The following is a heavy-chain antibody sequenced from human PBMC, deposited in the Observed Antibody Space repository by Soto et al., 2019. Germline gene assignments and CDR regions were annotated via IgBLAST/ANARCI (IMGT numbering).Heavy chain of an antibody. CDR1: VASISSGGYY. CDR3: ARSVFP. Sequence: QVQLQESGPGLVKPSQTLSLTCTVSVASISSGGYYWSWIRQHPGKGLGWIGSIYYRKSTYYNPSLKSRVTISLDTSKNQFSLKLTSVTAADTAVYYCARSVFPWGQGTLVTVSS. J-gene: IGHJ5*02. CDR2: IYYRKST. V-gene: IGHV4-31*03.